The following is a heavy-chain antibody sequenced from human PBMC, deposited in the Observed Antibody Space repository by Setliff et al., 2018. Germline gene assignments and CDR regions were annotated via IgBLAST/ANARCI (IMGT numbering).Heavy chain of an antibody. CDR2: MDIDNGKT. CDR3: ARGYCDGIGCPAPLYYFDS. D-gene: IGHD2-21*01. CDR1: GYSFTPYA. J-gene: IGHJ4*02. Sequence: PGPPVKVSCKASGYSFTPYAMHWMRQAPGQRLEWMGWMDIDNGKTEYSQEFQDRVTFTRDTFAETAYMELRSLTSDDMAVYYCARGYCDGIGCPAPLYYFDSWGQGTLVTVSS. V-gene: IGHV1-3*03.